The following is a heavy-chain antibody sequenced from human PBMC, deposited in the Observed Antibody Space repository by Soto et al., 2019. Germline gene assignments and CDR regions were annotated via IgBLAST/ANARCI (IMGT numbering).Heavy chain of an antibody. Sequence: TGGSLRLSCAASGFTFSSYWMHWVRQAPGKGLVWVSRINSDGRTTNYADSVKGRFTISRDNAKNTLYLQMNSLRAEDTAVYYCARQEREQSPDYWGQGTLVTVSS. CDR2: INSDGRTT. V-gene: IGHV3-74*01. J-gene: IGHJ4*02. CDR3: ARQEREQSPDY. D-gene: IGHD1-26*01. CDR1: GFTFSSYW.